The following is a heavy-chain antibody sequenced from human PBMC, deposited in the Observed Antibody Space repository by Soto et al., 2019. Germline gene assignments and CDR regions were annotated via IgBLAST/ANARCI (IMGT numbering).Heavy chain of an antibody. V-gene: IGHV1-69*12. CDR1: GGTFNNFA. CDR3: VRGSRSWYLDY. Sequence: QVQLVQSGAEVKKPGSSVKVSCKASGGTFNNFAFNWVRQAPGQGLEWMGGLIPIFGSGHYAQKFQGRVTITADESTTTVYMELSSLSSEDTAVYYCVRGSRSWYLDYWGQGTLVTVSS. D-gene: IGHD6-13*01. CDR2: LIPIFGSG. J-gene: IGHJ4*02.